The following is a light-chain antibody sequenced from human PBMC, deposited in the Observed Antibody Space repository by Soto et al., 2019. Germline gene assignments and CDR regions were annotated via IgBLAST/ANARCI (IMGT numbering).Light chain of an antibody. J-gene: IGKJ1*01. CDR3: QHYNSYSEA. Sequence: DIQITQSPSSLSASVGDRVTITCRASQSISSYLNWYQQKPGKAPKLLIYAASSLQSGVPSRFSGSGSGTDFTLTISSLQPDDFATYYCQHYNSYSEAFGQGTKVDNK. CDR1: QSISSY. V-gene: IGKV1-39*01. CDR2: AAS.